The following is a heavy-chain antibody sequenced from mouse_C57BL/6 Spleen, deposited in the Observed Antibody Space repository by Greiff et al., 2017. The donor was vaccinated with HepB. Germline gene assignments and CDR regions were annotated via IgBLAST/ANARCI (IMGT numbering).Heavy chain of an antibody. CDR1: GFTFTDYY. CDR3: ARYPRNYDYYAMDY. D-gene: IGHD2-1*01. V-gene: IGHV7-3*01. Sequence: EVMLVESGGGLVQPGGSLSLSCAASGFTFTDYYMSWVRQPPGKALEWLGFIRNKANGYTTEYSASVKGRFTISRDNSQSILYLQMNALRAEDSATDYCARYPRNYDYYAMDYWGQGTSVTVSS. J-gene: IGHJ4*01. CDR2: IRNKANGYTT.